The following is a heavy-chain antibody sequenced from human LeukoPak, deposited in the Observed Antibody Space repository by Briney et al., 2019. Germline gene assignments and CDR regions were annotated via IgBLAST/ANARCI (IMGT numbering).Heavy chain of an antibody. V-gene: IGHV1-46*01. D-gene: IGHD5-24*01. CDR1: GYTFTSYY. CDR2: INSSGGIT. CDR3: ARGSGTSNYLIDY. Sequence: ASVKVPCKASGYTFTSYYMHWLRQAPGQGLEWMGIINSSGGITSYVQKFQGRVTVTRDTSTSTVYMELSSLRSEDTAVYYCARGSGTSNYLIDYWGQGSLVTVSS. J-gene: IGHJ4*02.